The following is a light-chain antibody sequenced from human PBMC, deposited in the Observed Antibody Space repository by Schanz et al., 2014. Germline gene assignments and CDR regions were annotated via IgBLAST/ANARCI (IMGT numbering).Light chain of an antibody. J-gene: IGLJ3*02. CDR2: AVR. V-gene: IGLV2-14*01. Sequence: QSALTQPASVSGSPGQSITISCTGTSSDVGGYNFVSWYQQHPGKAPKLMIYAVRNRPSGVSNRFSGSKSGNTASLTISGLQAEDEADYYCSSYTSSNTWMFGGGTKLTVL. CDR3: SSYTSSNTWM. CDR1: SSDVGGYNF.